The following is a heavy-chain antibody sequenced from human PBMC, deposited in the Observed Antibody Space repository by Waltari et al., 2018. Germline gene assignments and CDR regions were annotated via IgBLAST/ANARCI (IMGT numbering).Heavy chain of an antibody. Sequence: EVQLVDSGGGVVRPGGSLRLSCAASGFTFVDSPMPWVRQAPGKGLEWVSGINWNGGSTSYADSVKGRFTISRDNAKNSLYLQMNNLRAEDTALYHCVREIRDYSRGWSFWDYWGQGTLVTVSS. D-gene: IGHD6-19*01. J-gene: IGHJ4*02. CDR3: VREIRDYSRGWSFWDY. V-gene: IGHV3-20*01. CDR2: INWNGGST. CDR1: GFTFVDSP.